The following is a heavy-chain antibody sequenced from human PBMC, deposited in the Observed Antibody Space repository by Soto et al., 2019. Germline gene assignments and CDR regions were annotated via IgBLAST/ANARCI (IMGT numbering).Heavy chain of an antibody. CDR3: AILVRGVLRPYYYYGMDV. V-gene: IGHV1-69*13. D-gene: IGHD3-10*01. J-gene: IGHJ6*02. CDR2: IIPIFGTA. CDR1: GGTFSSYA. Sequence: SVKVSCKASGGTFSSYAISWVRQAPGQGLEWMGGIIPIFGTANYAQKFQGRVTITADESTSTAYMELSGLRSEDTAVYYCAILVRGVLRPYYYYGMDVWGQGTTVTVSS.